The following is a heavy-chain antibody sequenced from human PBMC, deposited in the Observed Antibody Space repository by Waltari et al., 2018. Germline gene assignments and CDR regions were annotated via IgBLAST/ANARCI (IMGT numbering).Heavy chain of an antibody. CDR1: GGTFSSYA. CDR3: ASPNSPLINGRRRYDLDY. Sequence: QVQLVQSGAEVKKPGSSVKVSCKASGGTFSSYAIRWVRQAPGQGLEWMGGIIPICGTANYAQKFQGRVTITADKSTSTAYMELSSLRSEDTAVYYCASPNSPLINGRRRYDLDYWGQGTLVTVSS. V-gene: IGHV1-69*06. CDR2: IIPICGTA. J-gene: IGHJ4*02. D-gene: IGHD2-8*01.